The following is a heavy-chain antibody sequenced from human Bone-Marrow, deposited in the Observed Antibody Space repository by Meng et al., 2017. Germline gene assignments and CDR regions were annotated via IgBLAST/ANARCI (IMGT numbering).Heavy chain of an antibody. CDR3: ARARYSGYDSTDY. CDR2: IIPIYGTA. D-gene: IGHD5-12*01. CDR1: GGTFSSYA. J-gene: IGHJ4*02. V-gene: IGHV1-69*13. Sequence: SVKVSCNASGGTFSSYAISWVRQAPGQGLEWMGGIIPIYGTANYAQKFQGRVTITADESTSTAYMELSSLRSEDTAVYYCARARYSGYDSTDYWGQGTLVTVSS.